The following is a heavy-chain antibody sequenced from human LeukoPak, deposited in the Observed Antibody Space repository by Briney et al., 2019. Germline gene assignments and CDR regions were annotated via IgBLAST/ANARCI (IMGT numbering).Heavy chain of an antibody. V-gene: IGHV3-30*03. CDR2: ISYDETNK. Sequence: GGSLRLSCAASGFTFSSYGMHWVRQAPGKGLEWVAVISYDETNKYYADSVKGRFTISRDNSKNTLYLQMSSLRAEDTAVYYCARDGGSDAFDIWGQGTMVTVSS. J-gene: IGHJ3*02. CDR1: GFTFSSYG. CDR3: ARDGGSDAFDI.